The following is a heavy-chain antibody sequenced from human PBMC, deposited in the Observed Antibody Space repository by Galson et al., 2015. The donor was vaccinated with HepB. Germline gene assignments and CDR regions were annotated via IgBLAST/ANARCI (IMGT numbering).Heavy chain of an antibody. CDR3: ARVRDFGYFDL. D-gene: IGHD3-3*01. CDR2: IYYTGNT. CDR1: GASIRSYY. J-gene: IGHJ2*01. Sequence: SETLSLTCTVSGASIRSYYWSWIRQPPGEGLEWIGYIYYTGNTNYNPSLKSRVTISVGTSKNHFSLKLSSVTAADTAVYYCARVRDFGYFDLWGRGTLVTVSS. V-gene: IGHV4-59*01.